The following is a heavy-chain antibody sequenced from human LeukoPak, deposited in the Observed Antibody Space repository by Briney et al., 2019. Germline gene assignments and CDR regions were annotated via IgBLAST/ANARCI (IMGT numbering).Heavy chain of an antibody. V-gene: IGHV3-64*01. CDR2: ISSNGGST. CDR1: GFTFSSYA. J-gene: IGHJ4*02. Sequence: GGSLRLSCAASGFTFSSYAMHWVRQAPGKGLEYVSAISSNGGSTYYANSVKGRFTISRDNAKNSLYLQMNSLRAEDTAVYYCARDPEQSYYYDSSGYYYDYWGQGTLVTVSS. D-gene: IGHD3-22*01. CDR3: ARDPEQSYYYDSSGYYYDY.